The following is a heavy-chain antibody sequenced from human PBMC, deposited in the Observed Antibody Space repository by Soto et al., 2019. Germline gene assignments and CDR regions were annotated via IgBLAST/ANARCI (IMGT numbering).Heavy chain of an antibody. Sequence: AQLQQWGTGLLKPSETLSLTCAVYGGSLSGNYWGWIRQPPGKGLEWIGETHHSGSTAYNPSLKSRVTISVDTSRNQFSLKLNSVTAADTAVYYCARTTAAIHLNYWSQGTLVTVSS. J-gene: IGHJ4*02. D-gene: IGHD2-21*02. CDR2: THHSGST. V-gene: IGHV4-34*01. CDR3: ARTTAAIHLNY. CDR1: GGSLSGNY.